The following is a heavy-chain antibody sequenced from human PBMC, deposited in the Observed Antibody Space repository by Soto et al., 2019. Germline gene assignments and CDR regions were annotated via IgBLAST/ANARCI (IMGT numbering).Heavy chain of an antibody. CDR2: IGGGDT. J-gene: IGHJ3*01. Sequence: LRLSCAASGFTFTTYAMSWVRQAPGKGLEWVAGIGGGDTHYADSVMGRFIISRDDPKSMVSLQMNSLRVEDTAVYYCAKDRQNFNSVWDPLDVWGQGTLVTVSS. CDR3: AKDRQNFNSVWDPLDV. D-gene: IGHD2-21*01. CDR1: GFTFTTYA. V-gene: IGHV3-23*01.